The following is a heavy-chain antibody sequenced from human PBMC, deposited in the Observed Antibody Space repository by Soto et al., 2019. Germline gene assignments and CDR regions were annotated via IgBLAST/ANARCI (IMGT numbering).Heavy chain of an antibody. CDR3: ARLVGDWNYDHPFDY. Sequence: ASVKVSCKASGGTFSSYTISWVRQAPGQGLEWMGRIIPILGIANYAQKFQGRVTITADKSTSTAYMELSSLRSEDTAVYYCARLVGDWNYDHPFDYWGQGTLVTVSS. J-gene: IGHJ4*02. V-gene: IGHV1-69*02. D-gene: IGHD1-7*01. CDR1: GGTFSSYT. CDR2: IIPILGIA.